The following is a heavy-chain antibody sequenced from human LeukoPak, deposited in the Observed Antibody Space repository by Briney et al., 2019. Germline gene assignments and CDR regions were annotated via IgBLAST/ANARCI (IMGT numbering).Heavy chain of an antibody. J-gene: IGHJ6*03. V-gene: IGHV4-34*01. Sequence: TPSETLSLTCAVYSGSFSDYYWSWIRQPPGKGLEWIGEITHSGSTNYNPSLKSRVTISVDTSKNQFSLKLSSVTAADTAVYYCARVAPGYHYYYYMDVWGKGTTVTVSS. CDR2: ITHSGST. D-gene: IGHD2-15*01. CDR1: SGSFSDYY. CDR3: ARVAPGYHYYYYMDV.